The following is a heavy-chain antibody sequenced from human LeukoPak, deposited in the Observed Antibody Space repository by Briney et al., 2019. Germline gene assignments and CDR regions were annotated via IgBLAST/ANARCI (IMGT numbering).Heavy chain of an antibody. CDR3: ARGLTLIAYCGGDCYREYFQH. CDR2: IIPIFGTA. J-gene: IGHJ1*01. V-gene: IGHV1-69*05. CDR1: GGTFSSYA. D-gene: IGHD2-21*02. Sequence: GSSVKVSCKASGGTFSSYAISWVRQAPGQGLEWMERIIPIFGTANYAQKFQGRVTITTDESTSTAYMELSSLRSEDTAVYYCARGLTLIAYCGGDCYREYFQHWGQGTLVTVSS.